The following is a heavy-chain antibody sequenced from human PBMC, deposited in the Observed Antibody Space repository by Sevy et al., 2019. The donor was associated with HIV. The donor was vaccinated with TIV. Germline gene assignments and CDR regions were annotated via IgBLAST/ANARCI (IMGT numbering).Heavy chain of an antibody. CDR1: GFSFSNYG. V-gene: IGHV3-30-3*01. Sequence: GGSLRLSCTASGFSFSNYGMHWVRQAPGKGLKWVAPISYDGSKKHYADSVKGRFTISRDNSKNTLFLQMNTLRGDDTALYYCARAPMTTVTEWIDYWGQGTLVTVSS. D-gene: IGHD4-17*01. CDR2: ISYDGSKK. CDR3: ARAPMTTVTEWIDY. J-gene: IGHJ4*02.